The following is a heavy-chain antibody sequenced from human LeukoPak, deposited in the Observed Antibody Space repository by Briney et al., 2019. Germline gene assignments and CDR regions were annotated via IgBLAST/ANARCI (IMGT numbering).Heavy chain of an antibody. J-gene: IGHJ5*02. V-gene: IGHV1-2*02. CDR1: GYTFTGYY. CDR2: INPNSGGT. Sequence: ASVKVSCKASGYTFTGYYMHWVQQAPGQGLEWMGWINPNSGGTNYAQKFQGRVTMTRDTSISTAYMELSRLRSDDTAVYYCARGRSSHFWSSKTFDPWGQGTLVTVSS. CDR3: ARGRSSHFWSSKTFDP. D-gene: IGHD3-3*02.